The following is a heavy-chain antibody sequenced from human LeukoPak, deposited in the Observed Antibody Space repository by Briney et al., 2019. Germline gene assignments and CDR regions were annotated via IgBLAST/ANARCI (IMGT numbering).Heavy chain of an antibody. V-gene: IGHV1-69*13. CDR2: IIPIFGTA. Sequence: ASVKVSCKASGGTFSSYAISWVRQAPGQGLEWMGGIIPIFGTANYAQKFQGRVTITADESTSTAYMELSSLRSEDTAVYYCARNNYDENWFDPWGQGTLVTVSS. CDR3: ARNNYDENWFDP. CDR1: GGTFSSYA. D-gene: IGHD4-17*01. J-gene: IGHJ5*02.